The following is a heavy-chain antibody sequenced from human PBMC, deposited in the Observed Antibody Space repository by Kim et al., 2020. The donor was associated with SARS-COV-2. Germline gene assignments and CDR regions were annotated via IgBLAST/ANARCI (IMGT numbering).Heavy chain of an antibody. J-gene: IGHJ6*02. V-gene: IGHV3-21*01. Sequence: VKGRFPISRDNAKNSLYLQMNSLRAEDTAVYYCARDIVATILTCYCGMDVWGQGTTVTVSS. CDR3: ARDIVATILTCYCGMDV. D-gene: IGHD5-12*01.